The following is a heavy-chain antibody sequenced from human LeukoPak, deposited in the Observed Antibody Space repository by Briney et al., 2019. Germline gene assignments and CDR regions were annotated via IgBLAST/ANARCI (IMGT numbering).Heavy chain of an antibody. D-gene: IGHD4-17*01. CDR3: ARDIFHWGDYGDSFDY. Sequence: ASVKVSCKASGHTFTSYGISWVRQAPGQGLEWMGWISAYNGNTNYAQKLQGRVTMTTDTSTSTAYMELRSLRSDDTAVYYCARDIFHWGDYGDSFDYWGQGTLVTVSS. CDR2: ISAYNGNT. V-gene: IGHV1-18*01. CDR1: GHTFTSYG. J-gene: IGHJ4*02.